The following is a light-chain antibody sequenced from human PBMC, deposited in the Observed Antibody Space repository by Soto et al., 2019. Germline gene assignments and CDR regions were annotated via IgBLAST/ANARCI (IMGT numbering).Light chain of an antibody. CDR2: HAS. CDR1: QCVGRDY. Sequence: EIVLTQSPGTLSLSPGERATLSCRASQCVGRDYLAWYQQKPGQAPRLLIYHASSRATGIPDRFSGSGSGTDFTLTISRPEPEDFAEFYCQQYASSPLTFGGGTKVEIK. J-gene: IGKJ4*01. V-gene: IGKV3-20*01. CDR3: QQYASSPLT.